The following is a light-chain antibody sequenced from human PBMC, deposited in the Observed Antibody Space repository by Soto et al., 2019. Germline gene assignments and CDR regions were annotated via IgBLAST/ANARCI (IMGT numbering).Light chain of an antibody. CDR2: RSN. V-gene: IGLV1-47*01. CDR1: STNIAGNY. Sequence: QSLLTQPPSVSGTPGQKVTISCSGSSTNIAGNYVYWYQQFPGTAPKLLIYRSNQRPSGVPDRFSGSKSGNTASLTISGLQAEDEADYYCCSYAGGTIVYVFGTGTKLTVL. J-gene: IGLJ1*01. CDR3: CSYAGGTIVYV.